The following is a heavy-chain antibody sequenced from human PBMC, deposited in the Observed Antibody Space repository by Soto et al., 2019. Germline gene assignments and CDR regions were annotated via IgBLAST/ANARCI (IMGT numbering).Heavy chain of an antibody. V-gene: IGHV4-39*01. D-gene: IGHD3-16*02. CDR1: GGSISSSSYY. J-gene: IGHJ4*02. Sequence: PSETLSLTCTVSGGSISSSSYYWGWIRQPPGKGLEWIGSIYYSGSTYYNPSLKSRVTISVDTSKNQFSLKLSSVTAADTAVYYCATETYYDYVWGSYRSYWGQGTLVTVSS. CDR2: IYYSGST. CDR3: ATETYYDYVWGSYRSY.